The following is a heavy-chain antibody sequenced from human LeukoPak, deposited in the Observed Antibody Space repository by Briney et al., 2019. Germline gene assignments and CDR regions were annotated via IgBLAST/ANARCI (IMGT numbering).Heavy chain of an antibody. J-gene: IGHJ4*02. CDR3: ARVSVGATNYFDF. CDR1: GFTFSQYW. CDR2: INYDGSEK. D-gene: IGHD1-26*01. V-gene: IGHV3-7*04. Sequence: GGSLRLSCAASGFTFSQYWMSWVRQAPGKGLEWVANINYDGSEKYYVDSVKGRSTISRDNARNSLYLQMNSLRAEDTAVYYCARVSVGATNYFDFWGQGTLVTVSS.